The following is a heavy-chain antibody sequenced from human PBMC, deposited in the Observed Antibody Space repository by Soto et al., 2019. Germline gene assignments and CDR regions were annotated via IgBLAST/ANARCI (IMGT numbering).Heavy chain of an antibody. D-gene: IGHD5-12*01. CDR3: AKSPRGGYDLIEFDY. CDR2: ISGSGGST. Sequence: GGSLRLSCAASGFTFSSYAMSWVRQAPGKGLEWVSTISGSGGSTYYADSVKGRFTISRDNSKNTLYLQMNSLRAEDTAVYYCAKSPRGGYDLIEFDYWGQGTLVTVSS. V-gene: IGHV3-23*01. J-gene: IGHJ4*02. CDR1: GFTFSSYA.